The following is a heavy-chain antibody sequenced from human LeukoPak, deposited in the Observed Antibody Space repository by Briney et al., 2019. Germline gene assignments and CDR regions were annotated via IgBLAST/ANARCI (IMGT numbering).Heavy chain of an antibody. V-gene: IGHV3-23*01. CDR2: ISGSGGST. J-gene: IGHJ4*02. CDR1: GFTFSSYA. Sequence: HPGGSLRLSCAASGFTFSSYAMSWVRQAPGKGLEWVSGISGSGGSTYYADPVKGRFTISRDNSKNTLYLQMNSLRAEDTAVYYCAKKSIMGDSSTWYYFDYWGQGTLVTVSS. D-gene: IGHD6-13*01. CDR3: AKKSIMGDSSTWYYFDY.